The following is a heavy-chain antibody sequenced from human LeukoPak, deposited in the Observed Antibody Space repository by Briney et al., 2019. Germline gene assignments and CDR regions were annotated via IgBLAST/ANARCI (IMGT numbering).Heavy chain of an antibody. CDR1: GFTFSSYA. J-gene: IGHJ3*02. Sequence: GGSLRLSCAASGFTFSSYAMSWVRQAPGKGLEWVSAISGSGGSTYYADSVKGRFTISRDNSKNTLYLQMNSLRAEDTAVYYCAKALSVGAKARDAFDIWGQGTMVTVSS. CDR3: AKALSVGAKARDAFDI. V-gene: IGHV3-23*01. CDR2: ISGSGGST. D-gene: IGHD1-26*01.